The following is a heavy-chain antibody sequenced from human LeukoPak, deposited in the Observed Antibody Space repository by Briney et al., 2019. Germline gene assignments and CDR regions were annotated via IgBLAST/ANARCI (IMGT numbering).Heavy chain of an antibody. Sequence: PSETLSLTCTVSGDSISGYYWIWIRQPPGKGLEWIGHIYSSGITKYNPSLKSRVTISVDTSKNQFSLKLSSVTAADTAVYYCARERDCSSTSCSNDAFDIWGQGTMVTVSS. CDR1: GDSISGYY. J-gene: IGHJ3*02. V-gene: IGHV4-59*01. CDR3: ARERDCSSTSCSNDAFDI. D-gene: IGHD2-2*01. CDR2: IYSSGIT.